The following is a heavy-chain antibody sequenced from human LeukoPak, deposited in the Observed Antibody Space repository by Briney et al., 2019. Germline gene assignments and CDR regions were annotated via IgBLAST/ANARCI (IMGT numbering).Heavy chain of an antibody. CDR1: GFTFSSYD. J-gene: IGHJ4*02. V-gene: IGHV3-13*01. D-gene: IGHD3-22*01. Sequence: PGGSLRLSCAASGFTFSSYDMHWVRQATGKGLEWVSAIGTAGDTYYPGSVKGRFTISRENAKNSLYLQMNSLRAGDTAVYYCARGHYDSSGRTFDYWGQGTLSPSPQ. CDR3: ARGHYDSSGRTFDY. CDR2: IGTAGDT.